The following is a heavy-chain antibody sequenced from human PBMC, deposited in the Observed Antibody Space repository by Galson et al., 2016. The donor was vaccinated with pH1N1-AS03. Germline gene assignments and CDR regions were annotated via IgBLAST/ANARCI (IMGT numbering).Heavy chain of an antibody. J-gene: IGHJ4*02. Sequence: SLRLSCAASGFTFSRSTMHWVRQASGKGLEWVGHIRTKTNSYATAYGASMKGRFTITRDNYKNTLYLKVNSVRAEDTAVYYCARDALLSLQGGIDYWGQGTLVAVSS. V-gene: IGHV3-73*01. CDR3: ARDALLSLQGGIDY. CDR1: GFTFSRST. D-gene: IGHD3-16*02. CDR2: IRTKTNSYAT.